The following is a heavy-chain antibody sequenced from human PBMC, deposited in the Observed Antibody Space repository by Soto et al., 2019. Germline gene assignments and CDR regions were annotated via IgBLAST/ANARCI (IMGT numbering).Heavy chain of an antibody. Sequence: EVQLLESGGGLVQPGGSLRLSCAASGFTFSSYAMSWVRQAPGRGLEWVSAISGSGGSTYYADSVKGRFTISRDNSKNTLYLQMNSLRAEDTAVYYCATYGSGSYYPFDYWGQGTLVTVSS. D-gene: IGHD3-10*01. CDR3: ATYGSGSYYPFDY. CDR2: ISGSGGST. V-gene: IGHV3-23*01. CDR1: GFTFSSYA. J-gene: IGHJ4*02.